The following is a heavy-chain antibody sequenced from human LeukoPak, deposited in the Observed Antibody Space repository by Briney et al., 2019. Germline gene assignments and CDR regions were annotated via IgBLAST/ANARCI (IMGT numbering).Heavy chain of an antibody. CDR3: ARGGSLGY. J-gene: IGHJ4*02. Sequence: PGGSLRLSCAASGFIFSSYAMSWVRQAPWKGLEWVSKISSSGSAIYYADSVKGRFTISRDNAKSSLYLQMNSLRVEDTAVYYCARGGSLGYWGQGTLVTVSS. CDR2: ISSSGSAI. D-gene: IGHD6-19*01. CDR1: GFIFSSYA. V-gene: IGHV3-48*03.